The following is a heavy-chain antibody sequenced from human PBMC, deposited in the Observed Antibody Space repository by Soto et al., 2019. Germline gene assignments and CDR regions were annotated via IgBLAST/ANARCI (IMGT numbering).Heavy chain of an antibody. CDR3: ARYDSSGYYYGPIDY. J-gene: IGHJ4*02. V-gene: IGHV4-59*01. CDR1: CGSISSYY. Sequence: PSQTLSLTCAVSCGSISSYYWSWIRQTPGKGLEWIGYIYYSGSTNYNPSLKSRVTISVDTSKNQFSLKLSSVTAADTAVYYCARYDSSGYYYGPIDYWGQGPLVTVSS. D-gene: IGHD3-22*01. CDR2: IYYSGST.